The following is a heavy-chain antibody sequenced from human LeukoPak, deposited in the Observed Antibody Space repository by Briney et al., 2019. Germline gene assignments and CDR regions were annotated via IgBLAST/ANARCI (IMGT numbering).Heavy chain of an antibody. J-gene: IGHJ4*02. V-gene: IGHV3-21*01. CDR3: ARDKVSAVAGPVDY. CDR2: ISSSSSYI. D-gene: IGHD6-19*01. Sequence: GGSLRLSCAASGFTFSSYSTNWVRQAPGKGLEWVSSISSSSSYIYYADSVKGRFTISRDNAKNSLYLQMNSLRAEDTAVYYCARDKVSAVAGPVDYWGQGTLVTVSS. CDR1: GFTFSSYS.